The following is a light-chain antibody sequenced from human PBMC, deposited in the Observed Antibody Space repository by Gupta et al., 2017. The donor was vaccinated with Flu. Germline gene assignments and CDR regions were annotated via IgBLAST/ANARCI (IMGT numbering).Light chain of an antibody. Sequence: EIVLTQSPGTLSLSPGERATLSCRASQSVSSSYLAWYQQKPGQAPRLLIYGASSRATGIPVRFSGSGSGTDFTLTISGLEPEDFAVYYCQQYGSSPLTFRGGTKVEIK. CDR1: QSVSSSY. CDR2: GAS. V-gene: IGKV3-20*01. CDR3: QQYGSSPLT. J-gene: IGKJ4*01.